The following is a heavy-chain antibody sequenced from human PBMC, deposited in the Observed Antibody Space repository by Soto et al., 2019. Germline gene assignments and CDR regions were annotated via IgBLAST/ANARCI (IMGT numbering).Heavy chain of an antibody. CDR1: GFTFSSYG. J-gene: IGHJ4*02. CDR2: ISYDGSNT. D-gene: IGHD3-22*01. V-gene: IGHV3-30*18. CDR3: AKIESRFFYDSTGYYPFDY. Sequence: GGSLRLSCAASGFTFSSYGMHWVRQAPGKGLEWVAIISYDGSNTYYADSVKGRFTISRDNSKNTVYLQMNSLRAEDTAVYYCAKIESRFFYDSTGYYPFDYWGQGTLVTVSS.